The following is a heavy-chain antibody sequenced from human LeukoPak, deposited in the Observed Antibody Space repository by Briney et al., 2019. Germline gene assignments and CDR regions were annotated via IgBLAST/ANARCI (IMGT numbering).Heavy chain of an antibody. CDR3: ARDNGYYGVRYYFDY. D-gene: IGHD3-10*01. CDR2: LYYSGST. J-gene: IGHJ4*02. Sequence: PSETLSLTCTVSGGSISSYYWTWIRQPPGKGLEWIGSLYYSGSTNYNPSLKSRVTISVDTSKNQFSLKLSSVTAADTAVYYCARDNGYYGVRYYFDYWGQGTLVTVSS. CDR1: GGSISSYY. V-gene: IGHV4-59*01.